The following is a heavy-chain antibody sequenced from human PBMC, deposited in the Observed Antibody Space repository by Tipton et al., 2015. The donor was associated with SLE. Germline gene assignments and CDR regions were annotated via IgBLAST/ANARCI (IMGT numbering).Heavy chain of an antibody. CDR2: ISSSGVII. D-gene: IGHD6-19*01. CDR1: GFTLSDYY. Sequence: SLRLSCAASGFTLSDYYMSWIRQAPGKGLEWVSYISSSGVIIYYADSVKGRFTISRDNAKNSLYLQMNSLRAEDMAVYYCARDRSRRVAGTSDYWGQGTLVTVSS. J-gene: IGHJ4*02. V-gene: IGHV3-11*04. CDR3: ARDRSRRVAGTSDY.